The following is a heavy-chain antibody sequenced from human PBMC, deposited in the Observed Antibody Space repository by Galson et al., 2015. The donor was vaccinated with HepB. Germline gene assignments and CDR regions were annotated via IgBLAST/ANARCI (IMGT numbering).Heavy chain of an antibody. Sequence: SLRLSCAASGFSFSTSWMFWVRQAPGKGLVWVSRIKSDGSIINYADSVKGRFTISRDNAKSTLYLQMNSLRAEDTAVYYCARDRYCSGGSCFDYFDYWGQGTLVTVSS. J-gene: IGHJ4*02. CDR2: IKSDGSII. V-gene: IGHV3-74*01. CDR1: GFSFSTSW. D-gene: IGHD2-15*01. CDR3: ARDRYCSGGSCFDYFDY.